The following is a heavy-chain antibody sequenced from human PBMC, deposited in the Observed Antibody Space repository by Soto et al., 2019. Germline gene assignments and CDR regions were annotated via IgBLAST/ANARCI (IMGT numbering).Heavy chain of an antibody. CDR1: GYTFTSYA. V-gene: IGHV1-3*04. D-gene: IGHD5-12*01. CDR3: ARDIVADLLDY. J-gene: IGHJ4*02. Sequence: ASVKVSCKASGYTFTSYAVHWVRQAPGQRLEWMGWINTGNGNTKYSQKFQGRVTITRDTSASTDYMELSSLRSEATAVYYCARDIVADLLDYWGQGPLVTVSS. CDR2: INTGNGNT.